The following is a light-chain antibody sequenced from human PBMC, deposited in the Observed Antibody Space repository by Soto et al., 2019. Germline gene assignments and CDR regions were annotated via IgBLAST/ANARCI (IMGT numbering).Light chain of an antibody. J-gene: IGKJ1*01. CDR2: DAS. Sequence: IRLNLSPSSLSAYVGDRVTVTCRASQDIRNYLAWYQQKPGKAPKLLICDASTLYSGVPSRFSGSGSGTDFTLTISGLQPEDFATYYCQQANSFPWTFGQGTKVDIK. CDR1: QDIRNY. V-gene: IGKV1-9*01. CDR3: QQANSFPWT.